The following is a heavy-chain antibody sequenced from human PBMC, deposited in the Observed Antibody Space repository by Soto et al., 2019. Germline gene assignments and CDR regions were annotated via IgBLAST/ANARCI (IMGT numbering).Heavy chain of an antibody. V-gene: IGHV3-21*01. D-gene: IGHD3-3*01. J-gene: IGHJ6*02. CDR3: ARESGYYTYGMDA. Sequence: GGSLRLSCVASGFTFRNYWMSWVRQAPGKGLEWVAIINSSSSDKYYADSVKGRFTISRDNAKNSLYLQMNSLRAEDTAVYYCARESGYYTYGMDAWGQGTTVTVSS. CDR2: INSSSSDK. CDR1: GFTFRNYW.